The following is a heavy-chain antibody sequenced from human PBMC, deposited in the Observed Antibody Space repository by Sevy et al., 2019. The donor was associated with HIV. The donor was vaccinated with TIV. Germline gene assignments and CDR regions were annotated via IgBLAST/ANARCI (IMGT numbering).Heavy chain of an antibody. V-gene: IGHV3-23*01. J-gene: IGHJ4*02. CDR2: LSFGCGKI. CDR1: GFAFYEYS. CDR3: AREGCSRPDDY. Sequence: GGSLRLSCAASGFAFYEYSMCWIRQAPGKGLEWVATLSFGCGKINYADSLKGRFTISRDNSMNSFYLQMDNLRVEDTALYYCAREGCSRPDDYWGQGTRVTVSS. D-gene: IGHD2-8*01.